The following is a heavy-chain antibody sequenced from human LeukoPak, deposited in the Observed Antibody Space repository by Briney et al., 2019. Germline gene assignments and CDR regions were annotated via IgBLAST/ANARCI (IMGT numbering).Heavy chain of an antibody. D-gene: IGHD2-15*01. V-gene: IGHV5-51*01. CDR3: ARLMTGYCSGGSCYGRNWFDP. Sequence: GESLKISWKTSGYSFTTHWIGWVRLVPGKGLDWFGGIYPVYSDTIYRPSFRGQVPISADKSISTAYLQWSSLKASDTAMYYCARLMTGYCSGGSCYGRNWFDPWGQGTLVTVSS. J-gene: IGHJ5*02. CDR2: IYPVYSDT. CDR1: GYSFTTHW.